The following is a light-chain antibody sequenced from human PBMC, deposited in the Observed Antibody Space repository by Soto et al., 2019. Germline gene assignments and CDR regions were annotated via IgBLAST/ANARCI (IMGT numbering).Light chain of an antibody. V-gene: IGKV1-5*03. CDR1: QNIDRW. J-gene: IGKJ1*01. CDR2: GAS. CDR3: QQYNSYPRT. Sequence: DIQMTQSPSTLSASVGDRVTITCRASQNIDRWLAWYQQKPGKAPNLLIYGASSLESGVPSRFSGSGSGTEFTLTISSLRPDDFATYYCQQYNSYPRTFGQGTKVEIK.